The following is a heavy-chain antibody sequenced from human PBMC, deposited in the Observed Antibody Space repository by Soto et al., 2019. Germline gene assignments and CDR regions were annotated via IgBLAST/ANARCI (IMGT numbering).Heavy chain of an antibody. CDR1: GFTFGDYA. Sequence: GGSLRLSCTASGFTFGDYAMSWFGQAPGKGLEWVGFIRSKAYGGTTEYAASVKGRFTISRDDSKSIAYLQMNSLKTEDTAVYYCTRVTYYDFWSGYQHWGQGTLVTVSS. CDR3: TRVTYYDFWSGYQH. J-gene: IGHJ1*01. D-gene: IGHD3-3*01. CDR2: IRSKAYGGTT. V-gene: IGHV3-49*03.